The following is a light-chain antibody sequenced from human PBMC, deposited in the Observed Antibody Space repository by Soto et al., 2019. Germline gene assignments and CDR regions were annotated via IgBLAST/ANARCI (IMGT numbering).Light chain of an antibody. CDR2: DVS. Sequence: QSALTQPASVSGSPGQSITISCTGTSSDVGGYNYVSWYQHHPGKAPKLMIYDVSNRPSGVSNRFSGSKSGNTASLTISGLQPEDESYYYCCSYTTSNTRQIVFGTGTKVPDL. CDR3: CSYTTSNTRQIV. CDR1: SSDVGGYNY. V-gene: IGLV2-14*03. J-gene: IGLJ1*01.